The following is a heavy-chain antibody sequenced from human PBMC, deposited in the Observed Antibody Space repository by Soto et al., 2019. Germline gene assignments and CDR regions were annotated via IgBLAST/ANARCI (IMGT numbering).Heavy chain of an antibody. Sequence: ASVKVSCKTSGYTFTDHGLSWVRQAPGQGLEWLGWVSPYNGNTKYAQKFQGRVTMTTDTSTRTPYMEMRRLRPADTAVYYCARVIAARPDYGMDVWGQGTTVTVSS. D-gene: IGHD6-6*01. V-gene: IGHV1-18*01. CDR1: GYTFTDHG. J-gene: IGHJ6*02. CDR3: ARVIAARPDYGMDV. CDR2: VSPYNGNT.